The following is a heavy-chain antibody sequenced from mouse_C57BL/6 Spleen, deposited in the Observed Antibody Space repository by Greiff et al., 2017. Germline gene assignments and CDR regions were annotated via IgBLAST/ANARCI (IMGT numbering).Heavy chain of an antibody. CDR2: IDPSDSYT. CDR3: AYSSFAWFAY. Sequence: QVQLQQPGAELVMPGASVKLSCKASGYTFTSYWMYWVKQRPGQGLEWIGEIDPSDSYTNYNQKFKGKSTLTVDKSSSTAYMQLSSLTSEDSAVYYCAYSSFAWFAYWGQGTLVTVSA. D-gene: IGHD1-1*01. V-gene: IGHV1-69*01. CDR1: GYTFTSYW. J-gene: IGHJ3*01.